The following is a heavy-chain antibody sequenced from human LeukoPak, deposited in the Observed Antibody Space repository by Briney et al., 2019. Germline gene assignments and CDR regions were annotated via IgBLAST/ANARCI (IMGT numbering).Heavy chain of an antibody. J-gene: IGHJ4*02. V-gene: IGHV3-53*01. Sequence: GGSLRLSCAASGFTFSSYSMNWVRQAPGKGLEWVSVIYSGGSTYYADSVKGRFTISRDNSKNTLYLQMNSLRAEDTAVYYCASMSSGWYVVDYWGQGTLVTVSS. D-gene: IGHD6-19*01. CDR2: IYSGGST. CDR3: ASMSSGWYVVDY. CDR1: GFTFSSYS.